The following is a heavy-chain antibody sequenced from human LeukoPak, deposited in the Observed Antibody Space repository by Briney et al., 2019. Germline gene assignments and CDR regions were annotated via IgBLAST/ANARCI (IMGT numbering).Heavy chain of an antibody. J-gene: IGHJ5*02. CDR3: ARGGGIGSNWFDP. V-gene: IGHV4-39*07. Sequence: PSETLSLTCKVSGGSLSSSTHYWVWIRQPPGKGLEWIGSIYYSGSTYYNPSLKSRVTISVDTSKNQFSLKLSSVTAADTAVYYCARGGGIGSNWFDPWGQGTLVTVSS. D-gene: IGHD1-14*01. CDR1: GGSLSSSTHY. CDR2: IYYSGST.